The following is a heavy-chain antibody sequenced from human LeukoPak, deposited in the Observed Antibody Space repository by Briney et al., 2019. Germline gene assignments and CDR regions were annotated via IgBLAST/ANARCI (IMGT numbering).Heavy chain of an antibody. CDR2: IKQDGSEK. V-gene: IGHV3-7*04. J-gene: IGHJ5*02. D-gene: IGHD3-9*01. Sequence: GGSLRLSCAASRFTFSNYYMAWVRQAPGKGLEWVANIKQDGSEKYYGGSVKGRFTISRDNAKNSLYLQLNSLRVEDTAVYFCAGGYGFLIGSWGQGTLVTVSS. CDR1: RFTFSNYY. CDR3: AGGYGFLIGS.